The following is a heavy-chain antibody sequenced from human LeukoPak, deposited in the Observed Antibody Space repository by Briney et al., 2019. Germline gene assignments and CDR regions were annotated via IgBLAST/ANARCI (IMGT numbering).Heavy chain of an antibody. Sequence: GGSLRLSCAASGFTFSSYAMHWVRQAPGEGLEWVAVISYDGSNKYYADSVKGRFTIFRDNSENTVYLQMSSLRAEDTAVYYCARDLGTWLGELSIDYWGQGTLVTVSS. CDR1: GFTFSSYA. D-gene: IGHD3-10*01. CDR2: ISYDGSNK. CDR3: ARDLGTWLGELSIDY. V-gene: IGHV3-30-3*01. J-gene: IGHJ4*02.